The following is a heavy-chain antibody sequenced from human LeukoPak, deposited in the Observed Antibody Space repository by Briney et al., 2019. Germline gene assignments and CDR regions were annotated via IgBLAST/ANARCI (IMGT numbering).Heavy chain of an antibody. CDR1: GFTVISYG. CDR3: ARELPREVTLDY. Sequence: GGSLRLSCAVSGFTVISYGMQWVRQAPGKGLAWVSRINTDGISTTYADSVKGRFTISRDNSKNTLYLQMNSLRTEDTAVYYCARELPREVTLDYWGQGTLVTVSS. CDR2: INTDGIST. J-gene: IGHJ4*01. V-gene: IGHV3-74*01. D-gene: IGHD2-21*02.